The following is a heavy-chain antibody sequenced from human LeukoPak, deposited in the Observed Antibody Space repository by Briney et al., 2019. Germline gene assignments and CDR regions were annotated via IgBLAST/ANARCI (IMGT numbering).Heavy chain of an antibody. D-gene: IGHD4-11*01. V-gene: IGHV1-2*02. CDR2: INPYSGGT. CDR3: ASSTYDYTKVDFDY. J-gene: IGHJ4*02. Sequence: ASVKVSCKASGYTFTDYYMHWVRQAPGQGLAWMGWINPYSGGTNYAQKFQGRVTMTRDTSISTAYMALSRLRSDDTAVYYCASSTYDYTKVDFDYWGQGTLVTVSS. CDR1: GYTFTDYY.